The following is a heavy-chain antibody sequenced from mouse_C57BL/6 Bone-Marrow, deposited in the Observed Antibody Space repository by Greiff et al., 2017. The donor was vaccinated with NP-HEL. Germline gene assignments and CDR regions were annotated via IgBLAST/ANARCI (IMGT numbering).Heavy chain of an antibody. CDR2: ISSGGSYT. D-gene: IGHD1-1*02. V-gene: IGHV5-6*01. Sequence: EVQRVESGGDLVKPGGSLKLSCAASGFTFSSYGMSWVRQTPDKRLEWVATISSGGSYTYYPDSVKGRFTISRDNAKNTLYLQMSSLKSEDTAMYYCARRPYYGAMDYWGQGTSVTVSS. J-gene: IGHJ4*01. CDR3: ARRPYYGAMDY. CDR1: GFTFSSYG.